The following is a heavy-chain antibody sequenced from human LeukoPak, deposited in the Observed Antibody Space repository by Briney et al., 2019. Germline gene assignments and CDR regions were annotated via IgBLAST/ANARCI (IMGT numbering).Heavy chain of an antibody. D-gene: IGHD5-12*01. CDR1: GYSSSIDYY. J-gene: IGHJ4*02. CDR3: AGTSSGYYSTDY. Sequence: KPSETLSLTCTVSGYSSSIDYYWGWIRQSPGKGLEWIGSIHRSGSTYYNPSLKSRVTISGDTSKSQFSLRLTSVTAAVTAVYYCAGTSSGYYSTDYWGQGTLVTVSS. CDR2: IHRSGST. V-gene: IGHV4-38-2*02.